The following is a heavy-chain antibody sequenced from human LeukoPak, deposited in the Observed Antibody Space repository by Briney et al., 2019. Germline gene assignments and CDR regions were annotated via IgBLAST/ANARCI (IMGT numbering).Heavy chain of an antibody. Sequence: PGGSLRLSCAVSGFSLSNNYMNWVRQAPGKGLEWVSLIYSRGGTSYADSVKGRFTISRGSSKNTLFLQMNSLRVEDTDVYYCARDPPGIAASGTYYWGQGTLVTVSS. CDR1: GFSLSNNY. D-gene: IGHD6-13*01. V-gene: IGHV3-53*01. J-gene: IGHJ4*02. CDR2: IYSRGGT. CDR3: ARDPPGIAASGTYY.